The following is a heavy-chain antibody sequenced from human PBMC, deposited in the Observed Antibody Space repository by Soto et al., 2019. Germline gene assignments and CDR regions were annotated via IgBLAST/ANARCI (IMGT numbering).Heavy chain of an antibody. V-gene: IGHV3-7*03. Sequence: EVQLVESGGGLVQPGGSLRLSCAASGFTLSNFWMSWVRQAPGKGLEWVASIKEDGSEKTYVDSVKGRFTISRDNAQNSLYLQMNRLRVDDAAVYYCASYRTLGCWSQGTPVIVSS. CDR1: GFTLSNFW. D-gene: IGHD1-26*01. CDR2: IKEDGSEK. CDR3: ASYRTLGC. J-gene: IGHJ4*02.